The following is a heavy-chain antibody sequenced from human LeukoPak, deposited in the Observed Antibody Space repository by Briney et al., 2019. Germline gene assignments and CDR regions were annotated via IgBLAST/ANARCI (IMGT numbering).Heavy chain of an antibody. CDR2: IRPETGEP. J-gene: IGHJ4*02. V-gene: IGHV1-24*01. D-gene: IGHD3-10*01. CDR1: GFGLSVLS. CDR3: STDSGRSYFYFDF. Sequence: GASVKVSCKISGFGLSVLSIHWMRQAPGKGLEWVGGIRPETGEPIFAQKFRGRVTITEDTFTDTGYLELRGLTSEDTAVYYCSTDSGRSYFYFDFWGQGTLFTVSS.